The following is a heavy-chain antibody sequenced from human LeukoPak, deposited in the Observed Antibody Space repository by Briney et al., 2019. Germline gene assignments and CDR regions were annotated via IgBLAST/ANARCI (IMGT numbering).Heavy chain of an antibody. D-gene: IGHD3-3*01. CDR3: AKDNYDFWSGYYLDAFDI. J-gene: IGHJ3*02. V-gene: IGHV3-23*01. CDR1: GFTFSSYA. Sequence: GGSLRLSCAASGFTFSSYAMSWVRQAPGKGLEWVSAISGSGGSTYYADPVKGRFTISRDNSKNTLYLQMNSLRAEDTAVYYCAKDNYDFWSGYYLDAFDIWGQGTMVTVSS. CDR2: ISGSGGST.